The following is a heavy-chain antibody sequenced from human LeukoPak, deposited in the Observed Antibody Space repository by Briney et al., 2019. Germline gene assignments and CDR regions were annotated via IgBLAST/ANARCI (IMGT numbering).Heavy chain of an antibody. D-gene: IGHD6-19*01. J-gene: IGHJ4*02. V-gene: IGHV3-74*01. CDR1: GFTFSKYW. Sequence: PGGSLRLSCAASGFTFSKYWMLWVRHAPGKGLESVSRINTDGTVTTSADSVKGRLTVSRDNADNTMFLQMNSVRTEDTAVYYCATKQWLAPPPDSWGQGTPVTVSS. CDR3: ATKQWLAPPPDS. CDR2: INTDGTVT.